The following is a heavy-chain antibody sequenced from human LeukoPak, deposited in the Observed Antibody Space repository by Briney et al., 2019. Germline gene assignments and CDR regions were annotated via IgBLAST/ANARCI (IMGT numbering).Heavy chain of an antibody. J-gene: IGHJ1*01. D-gene: IGHD2-15*01. Sequence: SETLSLTCTVSGGSISTYYWSWIRQPPGKGLEWIGYGYYTGSTNYDPSLKSRVTISVDKSKNQFSLKLSSVTAADTAVYYCARGSVANFQHWGQGTLVTVSS. CDR1: GGSISTYY. CDR3: ARGSVANFQH. V-gene: IGHV4-59*12. CDR2: GYYTGST.